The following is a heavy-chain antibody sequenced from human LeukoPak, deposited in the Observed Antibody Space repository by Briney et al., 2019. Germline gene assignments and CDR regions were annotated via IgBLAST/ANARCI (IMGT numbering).Heavy chain of an antibody. CDR3: ARGRLGHGGAFEI. J-gene: IGHJ3*02. CDR1: GGTFSSYA. CDR2: IIPILGIA. Sequence: SMKVSCKASGGTFSSYAISWVRQAPGQGLEWMGRIIPILGIANYAQKFQGRVTITADKSTSTAYMELSSLRSEDTAVYYCARGRLGHGGAFEIRGQGTMVPLPS. D-gene: IGHD6-19*01. V-gene: IGHV1-69*04.